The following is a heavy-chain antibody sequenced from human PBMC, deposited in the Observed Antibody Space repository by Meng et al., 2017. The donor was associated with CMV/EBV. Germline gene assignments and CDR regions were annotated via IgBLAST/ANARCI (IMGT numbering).Heavy chain of an antibody. J-gene: IGHJ4*02. CDR1: GFTFRSYA. CDR3: ARAGGCSSTSCPPAFVN. Sequence: GESLKISCVGSGFTFRSYAMSWVRQAPGKGLEWVSSISSSSSYIYYADSVKGRFTISRDNAKNSLYLQMNSLRAEDTAVYYCARAGGCSSTSCPPAFVNWGQGTLVTVSS. V-gene: IGHV3-21*01. D-gene: IGHD2-2*01. CDR2: ISSSSSYI.